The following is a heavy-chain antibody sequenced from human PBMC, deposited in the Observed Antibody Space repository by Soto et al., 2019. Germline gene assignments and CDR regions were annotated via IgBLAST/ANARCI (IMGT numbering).Heavy chain of an antibody. D-gene: IGHD1-26*01. CDR2: LYYSGST. V-gene: IGHV4-31*03. J-gene: IGHJ4*02. CDR1: GDSIGSGAYY. Sequence: KASETLSLTCTVSGDSIGSGAYYWSWIRQHPGKGLEWIGYLYYSGSTYYNPSLRSRLTISLDTSKNQFSLQLGSVTAADTAIYYCAKSGERGGGYFEYGCEGTLVTVSS. CDR3: AKSGERGGGYFEY.